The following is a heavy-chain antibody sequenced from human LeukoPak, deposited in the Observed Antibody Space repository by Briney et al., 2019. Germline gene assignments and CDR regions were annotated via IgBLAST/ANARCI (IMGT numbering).Heavy chain of an antibody. Sequence: ASVKVSCKASGYTFTTYKMHWVRQAPGQGREWVGIINPSDGDRRNAQKFQGRVTMTRDTSTSTVYMELSSLRSEDTTVYYCAKDGGSYSADYWGQRTLVTVSS. D-gene: IGHD3-10*01. CDR2: INPSDGDR. J-gene: IGHJ4*02. CDR3: AKDGGSYSADY. CDR1: GYTFTTYK. V-gene: IGHV1-46*01.